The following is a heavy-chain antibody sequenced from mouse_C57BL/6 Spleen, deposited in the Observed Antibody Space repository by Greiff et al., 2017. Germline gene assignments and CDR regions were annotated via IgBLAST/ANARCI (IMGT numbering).Heavy chain of an antibody. D-gene: IGHD4-1*01. J-gene: IGHJ2*01. CDR3: ARRWDVGGFDY. Sequence: QVQLKESGPELVKPGASVKISCKASGYSFTSYYIHWVKQRPGKGLEWIGWIYPGSGNTKYNEKFKGKATLTADTSSSTAYMQLSSLTSEDSAVYYCARRWDVGGFDYWGQGTTLTVSS. CDR1: GYSFTSYY. CDR2: IYPGSGNT. V-gene: IGHV1-66*01.